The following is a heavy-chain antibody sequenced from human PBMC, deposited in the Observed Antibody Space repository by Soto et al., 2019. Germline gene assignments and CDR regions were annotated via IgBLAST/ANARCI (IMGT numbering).Heavy chain of an antibody. J-gene: IGHJ3*02. CDR2: ISAYNGNT. CDR3: AREPYVYDSSGLITDAFDI. CDR1: GYTFTSYG. V-gene: IGHV1-18*01. Sequence: ASVKVSCKASGYTFTSYGISWVRQAPGQGLEWMGWISAYNGNTNYAQKLQGRVTMTTDTSTSTAYMELRSLRSDDTAVYYCAREPYVYDSSGLITDAFDIWGQGTMVPV. D-gene: IGHD3-22*01.